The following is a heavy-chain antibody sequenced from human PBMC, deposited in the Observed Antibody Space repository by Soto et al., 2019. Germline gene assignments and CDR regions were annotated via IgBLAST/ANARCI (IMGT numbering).Heavy chain of an antibody. D-gene: IGHD3-10*01. CDR1: GGTFSSYT. CDR3: ARGAHGEGACGMDV. CDR2: IIPILGIA. J-gene: IGHJ6*02. Sequence: QVQLVQSGAEVKKPGSSVKVSCKASGGTFSSYTISWVRQAPGQGLEWMGRIIPILGIANYAQKFQGRVRXXAXKXXSNAYMELSSLRSEDTAVYYCARGAHGEGACGMDVWGQGTTVTVSS. V-gene: IGHV1-69*02.